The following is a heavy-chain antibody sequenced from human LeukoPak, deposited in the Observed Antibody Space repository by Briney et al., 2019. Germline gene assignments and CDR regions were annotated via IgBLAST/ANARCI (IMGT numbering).Heavy chain of an antibody. CDR2: IKQDGSEK. V-gene: IGHV3-7*04. Sequence: PGGSLRLSCVASGFTFSFYWMAWVRQAPGKGLEWVANIKQDGSEKYYVDSARGRFTISRDNAKNSLYLQMNSLRAEDTAVYYYARDEHQYYSESSGRFDFWGQGVLVTVSS. D-gene: IGHD3-22*01. CDR1: GFTFSFYW. CDR3: ARDEHQYYSESSGRFDF. J-gene: IGHJ4*02.